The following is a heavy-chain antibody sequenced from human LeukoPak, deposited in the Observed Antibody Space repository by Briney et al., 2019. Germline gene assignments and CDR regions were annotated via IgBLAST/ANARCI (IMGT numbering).Heavy chain of an antibody. V-gene: IGHV3-30-3*01. CDR3: ARDMRDSAQSRYFYGYEFDY. CDR1: GFTFSNAW. J-gene: IGHJ4*02. CDR2: ISYHGSTE. D-gene: IGHD5-18*01. Sequence: GGSLRLSCAASGFTFSNAWMSWVRQAPGKGLEWVAVISYHGSTEYYADSVKGRFTISRDNSNNKLYLQMNSLRVEDTAVYYCARDMRDSAQSRYFYGYEFDYWGQGTLVTVSS.